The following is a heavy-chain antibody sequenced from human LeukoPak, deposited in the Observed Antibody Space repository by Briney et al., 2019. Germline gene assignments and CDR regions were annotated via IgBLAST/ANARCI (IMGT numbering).Heavy chain of an antibody. CDR3: ARAVRDGYNPPHFDY. Sequence: GASVKVSCKAFGYTFTSYYMHWVRQAPGQGLEWMGIINPSGGSTSYAQKFQGRVTMTRDTSTSTVYMELSSLRSEDTAVYYCARAVRDGYNPPHFDYWGQGTLVTVSS. CDR1: GYTFTSYY. D-gene: IGHD5-24*01. V-gene: IGHV1-46*01. CDR2: INPSGGST. J-gene: IGHJ4*02.